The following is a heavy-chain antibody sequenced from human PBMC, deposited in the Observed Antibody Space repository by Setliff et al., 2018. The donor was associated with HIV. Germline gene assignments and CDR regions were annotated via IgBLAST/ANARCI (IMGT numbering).Heavy chain of an antibody. V-gene: IGHV4-34*04. CDR3: ARLWFGEVSQSYYFDY. CDR2: INPVGRND. Sequence: SETLSLTCAVYGGSISGYYWSWIRQPPGKGLEWIGEINPVGRNDNYNPSLNNRAAIVLDTSKNQFSLKLSSVTAADTAVYYCARLWFGEVSQSYYFDYWGQGTLVTVSS. D-gene: IGHD3-10*01. CDR1: GGSISGYY. J-gene: IGHJ4*02.